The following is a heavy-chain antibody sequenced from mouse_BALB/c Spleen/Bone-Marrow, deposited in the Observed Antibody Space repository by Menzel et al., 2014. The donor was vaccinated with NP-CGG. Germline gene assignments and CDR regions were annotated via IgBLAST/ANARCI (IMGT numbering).Heavy chain of an antibody. CDR1: GFTFSNYG. CDR3: VRGNYGNYVDYFDF. CDR2: INSNGGST. J-gene: IGHJ2*01. Sequence: EAKLMESGGGLVQPGGSLKLSCAASGFTFSNYGMSWVRQTPDKRLELVATINSNGGSTYYPDSVKGRFTISRDTAKNTLYLQMSSLKSEETAMYYCVRGNYGNYVDYFDFWGQGTTLTVSS. D-gene: IGHD2-1*01. V-gene: IGHV5-6-3*01.